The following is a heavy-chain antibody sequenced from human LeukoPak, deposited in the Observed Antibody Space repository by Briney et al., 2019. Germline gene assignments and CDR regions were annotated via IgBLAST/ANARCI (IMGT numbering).Heavy chain of an antibody. CDR2: INHSGST. V-gene: IGHV4-34*01. Sequence: SETLSLTCAVYGGSFSGYYWSWIRQPPGKGLEWMGEINHSGSTNYNPSLKSRVTISVDTSKNQFSLKLSSVTAADTAVYYCARGYYDILTGYYQRYNWFDPWGQGTLVTVSS. CDR3: ARGYYDILTGYYQRYNWFDP. CDR1: GGSFSGYY. D-gene: IGHD3-9*01. J-gene: IGHJ5*02.